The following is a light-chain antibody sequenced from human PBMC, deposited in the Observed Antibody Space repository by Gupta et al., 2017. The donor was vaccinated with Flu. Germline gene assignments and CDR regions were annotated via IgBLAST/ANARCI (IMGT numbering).Light chain of an antibody. CDR3: QQDNNWPWT. Sequence: EIVMTQSPATLSVSPGERATLSCRASQSVSSNLAWYQQKPGQAPRLLIYGASTRATGIPARFSGSASGTEFTLTISILHSEDFAVYYCQQDNNWPWTFGQGTRLEIK. CDR1: QSVSSN. J-gene: IGKJ1*01. V-gene: IGKV3-15*01. CDR2: GAS.